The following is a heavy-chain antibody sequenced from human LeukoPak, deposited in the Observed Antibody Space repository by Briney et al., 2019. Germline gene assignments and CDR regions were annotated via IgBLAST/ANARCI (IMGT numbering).Heavy chain of an antibody. V-gene: IGHV3-30*03. CDR1: GFTFSSYG. Sequence: QPGGSLRLSCAASGFTFSSYGMHWVRQAPGKGLEWVTVISYDGSNKYYADSVKGRFTISRDNSKNTLYLQMNSLRAEDTAVYYCGGRADWGQGTLVTVSS. J-gene: IGHJ4*02. CDR2: ISYDGSNK. CDR3: GGRAD.